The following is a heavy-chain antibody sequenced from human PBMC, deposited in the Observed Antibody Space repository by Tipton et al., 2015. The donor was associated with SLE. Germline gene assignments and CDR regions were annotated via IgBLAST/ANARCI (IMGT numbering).Heavy chain of an antibody. CDR2: IYHGGST. CDR3: ARVVAVAATHYCSMDV. Sequence: TLSLTCAISGDSIRSDIYYWGWIRQPPGKGLEWIGNIYHGGSTYYNPSLKSRLTISVDTSENEFSLRLNSVTAADTAVYYCARVVAVAATHYCSMDVWGQGTTV. CDR1: GDSIRSDIYY. J-gene: IGHJ6*02. V-gene: IGHV4-39*07. D-gene: IGHD2-15*01.